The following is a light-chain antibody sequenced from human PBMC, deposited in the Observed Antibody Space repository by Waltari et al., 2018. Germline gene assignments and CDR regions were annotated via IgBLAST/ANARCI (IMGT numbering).Light chain of an antibody. CDR2: GAS. CDR3: QHYSNWPFT. CDR1: QSVSSS. V-gene: IGKV3-15*01. J-gene: IGKJ3*01. Sequence: EVVLTQSPATLSLSPGKRATLSCSASQSVSSSLAWYQQKPGQAPRLIIYGASSRATGISGRISGSGSGTDFTLTISSLEPEVLAVYSCQHYSNWPFTFGPGTKLDIK.